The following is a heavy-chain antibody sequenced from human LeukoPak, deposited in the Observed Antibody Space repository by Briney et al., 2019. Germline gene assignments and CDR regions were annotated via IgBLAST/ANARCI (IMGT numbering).Heavy chain of an antibody. CDR3: ARDRTSTFDY. V-gene: IGHV4-38-2*02. CDR1: GYLISSGYF. D-gene: IGHD1-1*01. CDR2: MYHSGST. Sequence: SETLSLTCNVSGYLISSGYFWGWIRPPPGKGLEWIASMYHSGSTYYNPSLKSRVTISVDTSKNQFSLKLRSVAAADTAVYYCARDRTSTFDYWGQGTLVTVSS. J-gene: IGHJ4*02.